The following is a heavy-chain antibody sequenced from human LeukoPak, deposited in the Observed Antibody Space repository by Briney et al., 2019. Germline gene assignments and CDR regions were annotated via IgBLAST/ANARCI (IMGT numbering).Heavy chain of an antibody. V-gene: IGHV4-39*07. J-gene: IGHJ6*03. CDR2: IYTSGST. CDR1: GGSISSSIYY. D-gene: IGHD6-13*01. CDR3: ARESSSSSWYGDYYYYYMDV. Sequence: SETLSLTCTVSGGSISSSIYYWGWIRQPPGKGLEWIGRIYTSGSTNYNPSLKSRVTMSVDTSKNQFSLKLSSVTAADTAVYYCARESSSSSWYGDYYYYYMDVWGKGTPVTVSS.